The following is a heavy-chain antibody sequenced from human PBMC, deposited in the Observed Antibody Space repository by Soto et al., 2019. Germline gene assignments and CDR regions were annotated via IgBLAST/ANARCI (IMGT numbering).Heavy chain of an antibody. D-gene: IGHD1-26*01. V-gene: IGHV4-34*01. Sequence: PSETLSLTCAVYGGSFSGYYWSWIRQPPGKGLEWIGEINHSGSTNYNPSLKSRVTITVDTSKNQFSLKLSSVTAADTAVYYCVRAIVGAPDAFDIWGQGTMVTV. CDR1: GGSFSGYY. CDR3: VRAIVGAPDAFDI. CDR2: INHSGST. J-gene: IGHJ3*02.